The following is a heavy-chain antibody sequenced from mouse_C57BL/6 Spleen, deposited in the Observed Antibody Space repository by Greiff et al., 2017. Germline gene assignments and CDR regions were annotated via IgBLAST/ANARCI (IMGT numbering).Heavy chain of an antibody. CDR1: GYTFTSYW. CDR2: IHPNSGST. D-gene: IGHD2-4*01. Sequence: QVQLKQPGAELVKPGASVKLSCKASGYTFTSYWMHWVKQRPGQGLEWIGMIHPNSGSTNYNEKFKSKATLTVDKSSSTAYMQLSSLTSEDSAVYYCALYDYDGGGYYFDYWGQGTTLTVSS. CDR3: ALYDYDGGGYYFDY. J-gene: IGHJ2*01. V-gene: IGHV1-64*01.